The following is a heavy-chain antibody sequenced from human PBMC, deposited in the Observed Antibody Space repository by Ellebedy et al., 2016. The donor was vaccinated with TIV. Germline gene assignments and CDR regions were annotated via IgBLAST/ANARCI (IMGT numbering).Heavy chain of an antibody. V-gene: IGHV3-9*01. CDR3: AKWSTYFFDSTGPSTERGFDK. D-gene: IGHD2-8*02. CDR1: GFTFKDYA. Sequence: GGSLRLXXAASGFTFKDYAMHWVRPVAGKGFEWVSGIIWISDFIRYADFVKGRFTISRDNAKNSVYLEMNSLRPEDTAVYFCAKWSTYFFDSTGPSTERGFDKWGQGTLVTVS. CDR2: IIWISDFI. J-gene: IGHJ4*02.